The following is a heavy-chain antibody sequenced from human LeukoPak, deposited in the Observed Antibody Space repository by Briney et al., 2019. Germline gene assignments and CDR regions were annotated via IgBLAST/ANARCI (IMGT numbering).Heavy chain of an antibody. CDR1: GGSFSGYY. CDR2: INHSGST. V-gene: IGHV4-34*01. Sequence: SETLSLTCAVYGGSFSGYYWSWIRQPPGKGLEWIGEINHSGSTNDNPSLRGRVTISVDTSKNQFSLKLSSVTAADTAVYYCAKTYDYVWGSYRSPHRFDPWGQGTLVTVSS. J-gene: IGHJ5*02. D-gene: IGHD3-16*02. CDR3: AKTYDYVWGSYRSPHRFDP.